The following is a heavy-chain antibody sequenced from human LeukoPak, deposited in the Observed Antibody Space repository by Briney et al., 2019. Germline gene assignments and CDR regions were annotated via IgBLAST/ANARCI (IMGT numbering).Heavy chain of an antibody. D-gene: IGHD5-12*01. J-gene: IGHJ4*02. CDR3: ARAPGYSGYDY. CDR2: MNPNSGNT. V-gene: IGHV1-8*02. CDR1: GYTFTSYG. Sequence: ASVKVSCKASGYTFTSYGISWVRQAPGQGLEWMGWMNPNSGNTGYAQKFQGRVTMTRNTSISTAYMELSSLRSEDTAVYYCARAPGYSGYDYLGQGTLVTVSS.